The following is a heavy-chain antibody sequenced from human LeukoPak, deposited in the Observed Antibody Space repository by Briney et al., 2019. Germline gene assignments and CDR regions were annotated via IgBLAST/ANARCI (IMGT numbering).Heavy chain of an antibody. CDR1: GCTFSSYG. V-gene: IGHV3-33*06. CDR2: IWYDGSNK. J-gene: IGHJ3*02. Sequence: GGSLRLSCAASGCTFSSYGMDWVHQAPGKGLEWVAVIWYDGSNKYYADSVKGRFTISRDNSKNTLYLQMNSLRAEDTAVYYCAKVRYSSSWGLDAFDIWGQGTMVTVSS. D-gene: IGHD6-13*01. CDR3: AKVRYSSSWGLDAFDI.